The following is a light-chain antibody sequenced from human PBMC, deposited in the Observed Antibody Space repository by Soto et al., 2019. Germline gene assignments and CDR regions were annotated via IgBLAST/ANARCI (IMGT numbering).Light chain of an antibody. V-gene: IGKV3-15*01. CDR2: GAS. CDR3: QQYNNWPQVT. CDR1: QSVSSN. J-gene: IGKJ3*01. Sequence: EIVMTQSPATLSVSPGERATLSCRASQSVSSNLAWYQQKPGQAPRLLIYGASTRATGIPARFSGSGSGTEFTLTISSRQSEDFAVYYCQQYNNWPQVTFGPGTKVDIK.